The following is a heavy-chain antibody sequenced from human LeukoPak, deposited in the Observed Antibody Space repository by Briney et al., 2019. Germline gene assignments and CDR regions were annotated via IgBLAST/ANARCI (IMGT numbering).Heavy chain of an antibody. D-gene: IGHD5-18*01. V-gene: IGHV3-21*01. Sequence: GGSLRLSCAASGFTFSSYSMNWVRQAPGKGLEWVSSITSSSSYKYYADSVKGRFTISRDHAKNSLYLQMNSLRAEDTAVYYCARDQSYTYGFDYWGQGTLVTVSS. CDR1: GFTFSSYS. CDR3: ARDQSYTYGFDY. CDR2: ITSSSSYK. J-gene: IGHJ4*02.